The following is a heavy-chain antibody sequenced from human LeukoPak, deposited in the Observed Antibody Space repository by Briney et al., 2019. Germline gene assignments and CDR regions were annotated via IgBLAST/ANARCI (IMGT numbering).Heavy chain of an antibody. D-gene: IGHD6-19*01. Sequence: ASVKVSCKASGYTFTSCYMHWVRQAPGQGLEWMGIINPSGGSTSYAQKFQGRVTMARDTSTSTVYMELSSLRSEDTAVYYCARGMYSSGWYEDYFDYWGQGTLVTVSS. CDR3: ARGMYSSGWYEDYFDY. CDR2: INPSGGST. V-gene: IGHV1-46*01. CDR1: GYTFTSCY. J-gene: IGHJ4*02.